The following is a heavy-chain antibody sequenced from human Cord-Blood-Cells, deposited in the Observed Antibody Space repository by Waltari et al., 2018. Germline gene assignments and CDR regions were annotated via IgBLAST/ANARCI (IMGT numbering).Heavy chain of an antibody. CDR1: GGSFSGYY. Sequence: QVQLQQWGAGLLKPSETLSLTCAVYGGSFSGYYWSWIRQPPGKGLGWIGEINHSGSTNDTPALKSRVTISVDTSKNQFSLKLSSVTAADTAVYYCARGGDIVVVPAAIAYFQHWGQGTLVTVSS. CDR2: INHSGST. J-gene: IGHJ1*01. CDR3: ARGGDIVVVPAAIAYFQH. V-gene: IGHV4-34*01. D-gene: IGHD2-2*02.